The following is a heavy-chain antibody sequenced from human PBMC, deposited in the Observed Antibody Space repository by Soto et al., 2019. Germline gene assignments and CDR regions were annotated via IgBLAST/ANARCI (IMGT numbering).Heavy chain of an antibody. D-gene: IGHD3-3*01. CDR3: ARVTTPNYDFWSGFKAFDI. CDR1: GGSVNSGSYS. CDR2: IYYSGST. Sequence: QVQLQESGPGLVKPSETLSLTCTVSGGSVNSGSYSWRWIRQPPGKGLEWIGYIYYSGSTNYNPTLKSRVTLSVDTSKNQFSLKLSSVTAADTAVYYCARVTTPNYDFWSGFKAFDIWGQGTMVTVSS. V-gene: IGHV4-61*01. J-gene: IGHJ3*02.